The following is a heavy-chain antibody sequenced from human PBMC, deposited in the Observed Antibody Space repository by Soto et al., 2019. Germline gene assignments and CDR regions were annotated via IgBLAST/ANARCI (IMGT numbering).Heavy chain of an antibody. CDR1: GFTFSSYS. D-gene: IGHD2-2*01. Sequence: PGGSLRLSCAASGFTFSSYSMNWVRQAPGKGLEWVSSISSSSSYIYYADSVKGRFTISRDNAKNSLYLQMNSLRAEDTAVYYCARDGWDCSSKSCYQWGDFDIWGQGTVVTVSS. CDR2: ISSSSSYI. CDR3: ARDGWDCSSKSCYQWGDFDI. J-gene: IGHJ3*02. V-gene: IGHV3-21*01.